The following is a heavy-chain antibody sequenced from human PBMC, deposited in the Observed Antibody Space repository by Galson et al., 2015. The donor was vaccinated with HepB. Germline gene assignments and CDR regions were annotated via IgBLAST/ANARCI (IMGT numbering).Heavy chain of an antibody. Sequence: SGDSITSGGSSMSWIRQPPGRGLEWIGYIYHSGSTYHNPSLRSRVTISIDRSKNQFSLKLSSVTAADTAVYYCARGRGWFHLDYWGQGTLVTVSS. CDR1: GDSITSGGSS. J-gene: IGHJ4*02. CDR2: IYHSGST. CDR3: ARGRGWFHLDY. V-gene: IGHV4-30-2*01. D-gene: IGHD6-19*01.